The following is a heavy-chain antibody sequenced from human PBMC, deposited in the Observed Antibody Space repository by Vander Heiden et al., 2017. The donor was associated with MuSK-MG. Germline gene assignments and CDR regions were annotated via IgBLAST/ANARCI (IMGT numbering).Heavy chain of an antibody. V-gene: IGHV4-59*01. CDR1: GGSISSYS. Sequence: QVQLQASGPGLVKPSETPSLTCTVSGGSISSYSWSGIRQPPGKGLGGIGYIYYSGGTNDNPSLKSRVTISVDTSKNQFSLKLSSVTAADTAVYYCARATRYYDYVWGSYRLNWFDPWGQGTLVTVSS. CDR3: ARATRYYDYVWGSYRLNWFDP. D-gene: IGHD3-16*02. J-gene: IGHJ5*02. CDR2: IYYSGGT.